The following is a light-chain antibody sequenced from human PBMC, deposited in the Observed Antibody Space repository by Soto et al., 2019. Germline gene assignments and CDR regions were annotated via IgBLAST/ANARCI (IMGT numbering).Light chain of an antibody. CDR2: EVS. J-gene: IGLJ2*01. Sequence: QSALTQPASVSGSPGQSITISCTGTSSDVGGYNYVSWYQQHPGKAPKLMIYEVSNWPSGVSNRFSGSKSGNTASLTISGLQAEDEADYYCSSYTSSSLVVFGGGTKVTVL. V-gene: IGLV2-14*01. CDR3: SSYTSSSLVV. CDR1: SSDVGGYNY.